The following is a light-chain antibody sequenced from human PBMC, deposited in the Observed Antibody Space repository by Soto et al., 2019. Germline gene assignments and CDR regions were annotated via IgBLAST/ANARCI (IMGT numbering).Light chain of an antibody. V-gene: IGLV2-14*01. J-gene: IGLJ1*01. CDR3: SSYTSSSTLEV. CDR2: DVS. CDR1: SSDVGGYNY. Sequence: QSVLTQPASVSGSPGQSITISCTGTSSDVGGYNYVSWYQQHPGQATKLMIYDVSNRPSGVSNRFSGSKSGNTASLTISGLQAEDEADYYCSSYTSSSTLEVFGTGTKLTVL.